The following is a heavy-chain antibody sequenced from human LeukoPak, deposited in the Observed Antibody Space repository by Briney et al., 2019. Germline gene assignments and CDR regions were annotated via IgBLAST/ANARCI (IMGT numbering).Heavy chain of an antibody. V-gene: IGHV4-34*01. CDR3: ARGPRGYSYGPFDY. J-gene: IGHJ4*02. CDR2: INHSGST. CDR1: GGTFSDYY. Sequence: PSETLSLTCAAYGGTFSDYYWSWIRQPPGKGLKWIGEINHSGSTNYNPSLKSRVTISVDTSKNQFSLKLSSVTAADTAVYYCARGPRGYSYGPFDYWGQGTLVTVSS. D-gene: IGHD5-18*01.